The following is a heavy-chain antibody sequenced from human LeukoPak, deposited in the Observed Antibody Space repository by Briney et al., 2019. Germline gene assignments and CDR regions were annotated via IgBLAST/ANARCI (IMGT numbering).Heavy chain of an antibody. V-gene: IGHV3-48*03. CDR3: ARATPDYYDSSGYFDY. D-gene: IGHD3-22*01. J-gene: IGHJ4*02. CDR2: ISSSGSTI. CDR1: GFTFSSYE. Sequence: GGSLRLSCAASGFTFSSYEMNWVRQAPGKGLEWVSYISSSGSTIYYADSVKGRFTISRDNAKNSLYLQMNSLRAEDTAVYYCARATPDYYDSSGYFDYWGQGTLDTVSS.